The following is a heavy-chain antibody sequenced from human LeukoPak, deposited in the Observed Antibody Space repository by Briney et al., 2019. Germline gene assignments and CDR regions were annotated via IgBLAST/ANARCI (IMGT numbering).Heavy chain of an antibody. CDR3: ARLSETIVGATETLDY. V-gene: IGHV4-39*01. CDR1: GGSISSSSYH. CDR2: IYYSGST. J-gene: IGHJ4*02. Sequence: SETLSLTCTVSGGSISSSSYHWGWIRQPPGKGLEWIGSIYYSGSTDYNPSLKSRVTISVDTSKNQFSLKMSSVTAADTAVYYCARLSETIVGATETLDYWGQGTLVTVSS. D-gene: IGHD1-26*01.